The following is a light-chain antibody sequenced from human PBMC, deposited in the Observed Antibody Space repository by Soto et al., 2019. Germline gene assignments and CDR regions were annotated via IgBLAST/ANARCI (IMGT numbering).Light chain of an antibody. CDR3: ISSTSSSTLV. CDR1: SSDVGGYDY. J-gene: IGLJ1*01. Sequence: QSALTQPASVSGSPGQSITISCTGTSSDVGGYDYVSWYQQHPGKAPKLMIYDVSNRPSGVSDRFSGSKSGNTASLTISGLQAEDDADYYCISSTSSSTLVFGTGTKLTVL. CDR2: DVS. V-gene: IGLV2-14*01.